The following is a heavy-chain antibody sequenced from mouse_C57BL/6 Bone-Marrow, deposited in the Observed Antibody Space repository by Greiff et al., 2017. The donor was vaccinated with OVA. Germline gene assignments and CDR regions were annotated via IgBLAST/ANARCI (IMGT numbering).Heavy chain of an antibody. J-gene: IGHJ2*01. CDR1: GYTFTSYG. CDR2: IYPRSGNT. Sequence: QVQLQQSGAELARPGASVKLSCKASGYTFTSYGISWVKQRTGQGLEWIGEIYPRSGNTYYNEKFKGKATLTADKSSSTAYMELRSLTSEDSAVYFCASNITRDYFDYWGQGTTLTVSS. V-gene: IGHV1-81*01. D-gene: IGHD1-1*01. CDR3: ASNITRDYFDY.